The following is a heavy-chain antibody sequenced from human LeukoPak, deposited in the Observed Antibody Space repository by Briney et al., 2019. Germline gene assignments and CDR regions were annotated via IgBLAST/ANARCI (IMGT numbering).Heavy chain of an antibody. CDR2: ISSSGNTI. D-gene: IGHD3-10*01. J-gene: IGHJ5*02. V-gene: IGHV3-11*01. Sequence: GGSLRLACAASGFTFSDYYMSWIRQAPGKGLEWVSYISSSGNTIYYADSVKGRFTISRDNAKNSLYLQMNSLRAEDSAVYYCARDFRAAFDPWGQGTLVTVSS. CDR3: ARDFRAAFDP. CDR1: GFTFSDYY.